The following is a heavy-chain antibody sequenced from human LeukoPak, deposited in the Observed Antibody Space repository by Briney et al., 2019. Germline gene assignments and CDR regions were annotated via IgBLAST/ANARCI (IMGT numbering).Heavy chain of an antibody. V-gene: IGHV3-7*01. J-gene: IGHJ4*02. Sequence: PGGSLRLSCAASGFTFGSYWMSWVRQAPGKGLEWVANIKQDGSEKYYVDSVKGRFTISRDDAKNSLYLQMNSLRAEDTAVYYCARAELWFGELSVWGQGTLVTVSS. CDR3: ARAELWFGELSV. CDR2: IKQDGSEK. CDR1: GFTFGSYW. D-gene: IGHD3-10*01.